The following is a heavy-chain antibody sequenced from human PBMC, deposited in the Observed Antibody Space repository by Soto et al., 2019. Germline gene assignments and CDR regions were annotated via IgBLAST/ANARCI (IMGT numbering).Heavy chain of an antibody. V-gene: IGHV1-69*06. J-gene: IGHJ4*02. CDR1: GGTFSSYA. CDR3: ARDSRPLGYCSSTSCLHYYFEY. D-gene: IGHD2-2*01. Sequence: ASVKVSCKASGGTFSSYAISWVRQAPGQGLEWMGGSIPIFGTANYAQKFQGRVTITADKSTSTAYMELSSLRSEDTAVYYCARDSRPLGYCSSTSCLHYYFEYWGKGTLVTVS. CDR2: SIPIFGTA.